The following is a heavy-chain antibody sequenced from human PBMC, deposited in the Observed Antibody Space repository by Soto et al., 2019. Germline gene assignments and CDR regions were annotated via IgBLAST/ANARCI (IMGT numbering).Heavy chain of an antibody. Sequence: EVQLLESGGGLVQPGGSLRLSCAASGFTFSSYAMSWVRQAPGKGLEWVSAISGSGGSTYYADSVKGRFTISRDNSKNTLYLQMNSLRAEDTAIYYCAKDLVFCNSGSCSTDWYFDLWGRGTLVTVSS. CDR1: GFTFSSYA. J-gene: IGHJ2*01. V-gene: IGHV3-23*01. D-gene: IGHD2-15*01. CDR2: ISGSGGST. CDR3: AKDLVFCNSGSCSTDWYFDL.